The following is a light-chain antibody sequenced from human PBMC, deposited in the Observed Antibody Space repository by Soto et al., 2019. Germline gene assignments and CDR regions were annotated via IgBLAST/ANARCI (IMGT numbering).Light chain of an antibody. V-gene: IGLV2-18*02. CDR2: EVS. J-gene: IGLJ1*01. Sequence: SALTQPPSVSGSPGQSVTISCTGTSSDVGSYNRVSWYQQPPGTAPKLMIYEVSNRPSGVPDRFSGSKSGNTASLTISGLQAEDEADYYCSSYTSSSFYVFGTGSKVTVL. CDR1: SSDVGSYNR. CDR3: SSYTSSSFYV.